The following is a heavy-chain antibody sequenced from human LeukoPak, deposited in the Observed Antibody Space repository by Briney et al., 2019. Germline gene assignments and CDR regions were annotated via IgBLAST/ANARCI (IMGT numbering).Heavy chain of an antibody. D-gene: IGHD4-17*01. CDR2: IRSKAYGGTT. Sequence: PGGSLRLPCSASGFTFGDYAVIWVRQAPGKGLDWVGFIRSKAYGGTTEYAASVRGRFTISRGDSKGIAYLQMNSLKTEDTAVYYCTRDFGDYKGDYWGQGTLVTVSS. CDR1: GFTFGDYA. J-gene: IGHJ4*02. CDR3: TRDFGDYKGDY. V-gene: IGHV3-49*04.